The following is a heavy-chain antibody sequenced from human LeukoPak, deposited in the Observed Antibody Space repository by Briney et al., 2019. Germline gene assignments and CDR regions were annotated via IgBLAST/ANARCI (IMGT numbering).Heavy chain of an antibody. CDR2: INHSGST. CDR3: ARGRFFSYYYDSSGYTYCYYYGMDV. Sequence: PSETLSLTCAVYGGSFSGYYWSWIRQPPGKGLEWIGEINHSGSTNYNPSLKSRVTISVDTSKNQFSLKLSSVTAADTAVYYCARGRFFSYYYDSSGYTYCYYYGMDVWGQGTTVTVSS. D-gene: IGHD3-22*01. J-gene: IGHJ6*02. CDR1: GGSFSGYY. V-gene: IGHV4-34*01.